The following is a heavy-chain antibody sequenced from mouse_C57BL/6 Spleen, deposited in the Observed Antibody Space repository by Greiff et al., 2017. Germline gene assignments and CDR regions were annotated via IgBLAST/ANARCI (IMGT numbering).Heavy chain of an antibody. V-gene: IGHV1-82*01. J-gene: IGHJ2*01. CDR2: IYPGDGDT. Sequence: QVQLQQSGPELVKPGASVKISCKASGYAFGSSWMNWVKQRPGKGLEWIGRIYPGDGDTNYNGKFKGKATLTADKSSSTAYMQLSSLTSEDSAVYFCARGGRFDYWGQGTTLTVSS. CDR1: GYAFGSSW. CDR3: ARGGRFDY.